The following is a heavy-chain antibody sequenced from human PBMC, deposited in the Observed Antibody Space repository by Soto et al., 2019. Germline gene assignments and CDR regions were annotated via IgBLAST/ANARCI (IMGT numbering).Heavy chain of an antibody. Sequence: QSPTLSLTCAISGDSVSSNSAAWNWIRQSPSRGLEWLGRTYYRSKWYNDYAVSVKSRITINPDTSKNQFSLQLNSVTPEDTAVYYCARRGDSYYYDSSGYYYHNWFDPWGQGTLVTVSS. D-gene: IGHD3-22*01. J-gene: IGHJ5*02. V-gene: IGHV6-1*01. CDR3: ARRGDSYYYDSSGYYYHNWFDP. CDR1: GDSVSSNSAA. CDR2: TYYRSKWYN.